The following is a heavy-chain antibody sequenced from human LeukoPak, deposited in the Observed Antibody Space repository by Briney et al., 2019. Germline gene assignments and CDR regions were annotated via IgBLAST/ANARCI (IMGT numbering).Heavy chain of an antibody. CDR1: GGSFRYFY. CDR3: ARSSGTGTFSY. V-gene: IGHV4-34*01. D-gene: IGHD6-25*01. J-gene: IGHJ4*02. CDR2: INHSGYT. Sequence: SETLSLTCAVSGGSFRYFYWSWIRPPPGKGLEWIGEINHSGYTNYYPSLKSRVTISVDTSKNQFSLRLSSVTAADTAVYYCARSSGTGTFSYWGQGTLVTVSS.